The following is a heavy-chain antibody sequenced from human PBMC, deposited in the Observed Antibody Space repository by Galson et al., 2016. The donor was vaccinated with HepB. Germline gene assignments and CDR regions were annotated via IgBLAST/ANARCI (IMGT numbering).Heavy chain of an antibody. J-gene: IGHJ4*02. D-gene: IGHD4-17*01. Sequence: LRLSCSASGFIFNDYYMSWIRQAPGKGLEWISYISSSGDSIYYADSVRGRLMISRDNAKMSLYLQMNSLRVEDTAVYYCARARLNYGDSPYFDYWGQGSLVTVSS. CDR1: GFIFNDYY. CDR2: ISSSGDSI. V-gene: IGHV3-11*01. CDR3: ARARLNYGDSPYFDY.